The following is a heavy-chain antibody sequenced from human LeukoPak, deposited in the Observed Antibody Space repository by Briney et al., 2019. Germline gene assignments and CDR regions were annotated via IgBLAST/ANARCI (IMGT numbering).Heavy chain of an antibody. CDR2: ISGSGDST. CDR3: ATLRKSFWIPEFDF. J-gene: IGHJ4*02. CDR1: GFTFSSYA. V-gene: IGHV3-23*01. D-gene: IGHD1-1*01. Sequence: TGGSLRLSCAASGFTFSSYAMSWVRQAPGKGLEWVSTISGSGDSTFYADSVKGRFTISRDNSKNTLYLQMNSLRAEDTAVYYCATLRKSFWIPEFDFWGQGTLVTVSS.